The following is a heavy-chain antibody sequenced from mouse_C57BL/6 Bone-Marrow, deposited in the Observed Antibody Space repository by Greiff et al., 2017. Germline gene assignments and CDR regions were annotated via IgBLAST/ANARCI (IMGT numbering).Heavy chain of an antibody. Sequence: VQLKESGPELVKPGASVKISCKASGYSFTDYNMNWVKQSNGKSLEWIGVINPNDGTTSYNQKFKGKATLTVDQSSSTAYMQLNSLTSEDTAVYYCASGYDYDYAMDYWGQGTSVTVSS. CDR2: INPNDGTT. V-gene: IGHV1-39*01. CDR1: GYSFTDYN. J-gene: IGHJ4*01. D-gene: IGHD2-4*01. CDR3: ASGYDYDYAMDY.